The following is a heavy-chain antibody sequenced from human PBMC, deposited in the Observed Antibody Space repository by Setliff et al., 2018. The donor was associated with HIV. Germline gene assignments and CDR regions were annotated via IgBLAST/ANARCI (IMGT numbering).Heavy chain of an antibody. CDR3: ARAVNFDY. D-gene: IGHD6-19*01. CDR1: GDSISSYF. Sequence: PSETLSLTCTVSGDSISSYFWSWIRQPPGKGLEWIGYIYVYNSERTNYNPSLTSRVTISVDTSRNQFSLKLTSVTAADTAIYYCARAVNFDYWGQGTQVTVSS. CDR2: IYVYNSERT. J-gene: IGHJ4*02. V-gene: IGHV4-59*01.